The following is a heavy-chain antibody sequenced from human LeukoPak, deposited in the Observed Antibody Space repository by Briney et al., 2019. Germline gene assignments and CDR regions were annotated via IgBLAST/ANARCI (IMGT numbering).Heavy chain of an antibody. CDR3: ARWSYYYDSSGYYNWFDP. D-gene: IGHD3-22*01. V-gene: IGHV1-18*01. CDR2: ISAYNGNT. J-gene: IGHJ5*02. Sequence: ASVKVSCKASGYTFTSYGISWVRQAPGQGLEWMGWISAYNGNTNYAQKLQGRVTMTTDTSTSTAYMELRSLRSDDTAVYYCARWSYYYDSSGYYNWFDPWGQGTLVTVSS. CDR1: GYTFTSYG.